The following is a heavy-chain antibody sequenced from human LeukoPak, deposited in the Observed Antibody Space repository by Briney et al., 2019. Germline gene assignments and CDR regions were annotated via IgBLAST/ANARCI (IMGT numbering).Heavy chain of an antibody. CDR3: ASYENPYDFWSGYTLDY. D-gene: IGHD3-3*01. Sequence: SETLSLTCTVSGGSISSYYWSWIRQPAGKGLEWIGRIYTSGSTNYNPSLKSRVTISVDTSKNQFSLKLSSVTAADTAVHYCASYENPYDFWSGYTLDYWGQGTLVTVSS. CDR1: GGSISSYY. CDR2: IYTSGST. V-gene: IGHV4-4*07. J-gene: IGHJ4*02.